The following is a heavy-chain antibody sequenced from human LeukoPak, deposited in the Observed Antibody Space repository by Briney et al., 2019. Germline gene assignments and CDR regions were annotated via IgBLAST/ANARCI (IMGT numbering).Heavy chain of an antibody. D-gene: IGHD6-19*01. J-gene: IGHJ3*02. V-gene: IGHV1-58*01. Sequence: SVKVSCKASGFTFTSSAVQWVRQARGQRLEWIGWIVVGSGNTNYAQKFQERVAITRDMSTSTAYMELSSLRSEDTAVYYCAADPPSSGWGRDAFDIWGQGTMVTVSS. CDR1: GFTFTSSA. CDR3: AADPPSSGWGRDAFDI. CDR2: IVVGSGNT.